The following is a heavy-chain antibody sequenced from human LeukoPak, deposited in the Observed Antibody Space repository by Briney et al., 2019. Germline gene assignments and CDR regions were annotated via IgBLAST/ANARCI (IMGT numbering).Heavy chain of an antibody. CDR1: GINFSDYY. Sequence: RTGGSLRLSCAASGINFSDYYMSWIRQAPGKGLEWISHISSTGGMIYYADSLKGRFTVSRDNANNSLSLQMNSLRAEDTAVYYCARDRIVEVTATFDSWGQGTLVTVSS. CDR2: ISSTGGMI. J-gene: IGHJ4*02. CDR3: ARDRIVEVTATFDS. V-gene: IGHV3-11*04. D-gene: IGHD2-21*02.